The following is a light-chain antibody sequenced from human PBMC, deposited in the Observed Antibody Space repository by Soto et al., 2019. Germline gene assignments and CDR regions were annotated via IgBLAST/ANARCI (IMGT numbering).Light chain of an antibody. V-gene: IGLV2-14*01. CDR1: SSDVGGYNY. CDR2: EVS. Sequence: QSVLTQPASVSGSPGQSITISCTGTSSDVGGYNYVSWYQQRPGKAPKLMIYEVSNRPSGVSNRFSGSKSGNTASLTISGLQAEDEADYYCSSYTSSSTLVFGTGPKVTVL. CDR3: SSYTSSSTLV. J-gene: IGLJ1*01.